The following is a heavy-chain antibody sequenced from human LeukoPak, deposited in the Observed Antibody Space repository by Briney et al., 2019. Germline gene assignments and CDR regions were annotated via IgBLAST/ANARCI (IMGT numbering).Heavy chain of an antibody. CDR3: ARDLPNGWFDY. CDR2: IKQDGSEK. D-gene: IGHD6-19*01. Sequence: GESLRLSCAVSGFTFRSDWMTWVRQAPGKGLEWVANIKQDGSEKYYLDSVKGRFTISRDNAKNSVYLQVNSLRAEDTAVYYWARDLPNGWFDYWGQGTLVTVSS. J-gene: IGHJ4*02. CDR1: GFTFRSDW. V-gene: IGHV3-7*01.